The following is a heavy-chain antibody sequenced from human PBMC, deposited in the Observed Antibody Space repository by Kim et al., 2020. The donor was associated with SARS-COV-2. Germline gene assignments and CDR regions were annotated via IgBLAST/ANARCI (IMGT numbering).Heavy chain of an antibody. D-gene: IGHD2-15*01. J-gene: IGHJ4*02. CDR1: GGSFSGYY. Sequence: ETLSLTCAVYGGSFSGYYWSWIRQPPGKGLEWIGEINHSGSTNYNPSLKSRVTISVDTSKNQFSLKLSSVTAADTAVYYCARGYCSGGSCYLLDYWGQGTLVTVSS. CDR3: ARGYCSGGSCYLLDY. V-gene: IGHV4-34*01. CDR2: INHSGST.